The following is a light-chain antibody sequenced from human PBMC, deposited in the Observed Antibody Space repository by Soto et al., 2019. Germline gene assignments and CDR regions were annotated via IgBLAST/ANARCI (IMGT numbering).Light chain of an antibody. CDR2: SAS. J-gene: IGKJ1*01. V-gene: IGKV1-39*01. Sequence: IQMTQSPSSLSAYVGDRVTIACRASQTISYYVNWYQQKPGKAPMLLIYSASSLQSGVPSRFSGSGSGTDLTLTINCLQPEDFATYICQQTYRLPWTSGQRGNVDI. CDR1: QTISYY. CDR3: QQTYRLPWT.